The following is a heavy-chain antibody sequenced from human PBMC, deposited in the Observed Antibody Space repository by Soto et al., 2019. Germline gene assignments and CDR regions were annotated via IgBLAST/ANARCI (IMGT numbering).Heavy chain of an antibody. CDR1: GLIVSRSH. D-gene: IGHD7-27*01. CDR3: VRVTGAERH. CDR2: IYNHGQI. J-gene: IGHJ4*02. V-gene: IGHV3-53*01. Sequence: EVQLVESGGGLTQPGGSLRLSCVVSGLIVSRSHMMWVRQAPGKGLEGVSVIYNHGQINYVDPVKGRFTIARDNSKNTIYLQMNSLKVEDTAVYYCVRVTGAERHWGQGALVTVSS.